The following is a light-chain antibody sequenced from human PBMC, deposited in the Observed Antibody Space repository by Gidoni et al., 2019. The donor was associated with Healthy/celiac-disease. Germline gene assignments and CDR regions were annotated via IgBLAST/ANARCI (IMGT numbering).Light chain of an antibody. CDR1: QGISSY. CDR3: QQLNSYPRLT. Sequence: DIQLTHSPSFLSASVGDRVPITCRASQGISSYLAWYQQKPGKAPKLLIYAASTLQSGVPSRFSGSGAGTEFTRTISSRQPEDFATYYCQQLNSYPRLTFGGGTKVEIK. V-gene: IGKV1-9*01. CDR2: AAS. J-gene: IGKJ4*01.